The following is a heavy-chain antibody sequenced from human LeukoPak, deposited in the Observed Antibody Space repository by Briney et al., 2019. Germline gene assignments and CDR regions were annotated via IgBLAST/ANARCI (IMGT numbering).Heavy chain of an antibody. CDR2: FSGGDDKT. Sequence: GGSLRLSCAASGFAFSAYAMSWVRQAPGKGLEWVSAFSGGDDKTYYADSVKGRFTISRDNSKNTLYLQMNSLRAEDTAIYYCAKEELAYGYSSSWQFDDWGQGTLVSVSS. D-gene: IGHD6-13*01. CDR3: AKEELAYGYSSSWQFDD. V-gene: IGHV3-23*01. J-gene: IGHJ4*02. CDR1: GFAFSAYA.